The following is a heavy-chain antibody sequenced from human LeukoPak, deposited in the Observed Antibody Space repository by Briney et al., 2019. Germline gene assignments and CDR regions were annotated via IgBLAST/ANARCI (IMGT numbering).Heavy chain of an antibody. CDR2: INHSGST. D-gene: IGHD1-26*01. CDR3: ARVRGSYGYDAFDI. Sequence: PSETLSLTCAVYGGSFSGYYWSWIRQPPGKGLEWIGEINHSGSTNYNPSLKSRVTISVDTSKNQFSLKLSSVTAADTAVYCCARVRGSYGYDAFDIWGQGTMVTVSS. J-gene: IGHJ3*02. V-gene: IGHV4-34*01. CDR1: GGSFSGYY.